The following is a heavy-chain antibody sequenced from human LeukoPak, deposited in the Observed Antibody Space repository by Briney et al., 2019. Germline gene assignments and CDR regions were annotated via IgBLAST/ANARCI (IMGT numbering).Heavy chain of an antibody. V-gene: IGHV1-18*01. D-gene: IGHD3-10*01. CDR3: ASGGSGSLTLDY. CDR1: GYTFTSYA. Sequence: GASVKVSCKASGYTFTSYAMNWVRQAPGQGLEWMGWISAYNGNTNYAQKLQGRVTMTTDTSTRTAYMELRSLRSDDTAVYYCASGGSGSLTLDYWGQGTLVTVSS. CDR2: ISAYNGNT. J-gene: IGHJ4*02.